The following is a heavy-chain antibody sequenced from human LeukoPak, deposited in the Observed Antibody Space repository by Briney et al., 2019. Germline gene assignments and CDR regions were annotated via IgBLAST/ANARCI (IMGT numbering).Heavy chain of an antibody. D-gene: IGHD3-10*01. CDR3: ARLDSGSYSIDY. J-gene: IGHJ4*02. CDR1: GGSISSGGYS. V-gene: IGHV4-30-2*01. CDR2: IYHTGST. Sequence: TLSLTCAVSGGSISSGGYSWTWIRQPPRKGLEWIGYIYHTGSTYYNPSLKSRVTISVDRSKNQFSLRLTSVTAADTAVYYCARLDSGSYSIDYWGQGTLVTVSS.